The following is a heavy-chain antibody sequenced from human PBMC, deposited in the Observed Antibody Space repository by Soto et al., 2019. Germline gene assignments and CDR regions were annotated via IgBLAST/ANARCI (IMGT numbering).Heavy chain of an antibody. V-gene: IGHV3-23*01. J-gene: IGHJ4*02. Sequence: PGGSLRLSCAASGGTFSRYAMSGGRQAPGKGLEWVSAISGIGGSTFYADSVKGRFTISRDDSKNTLYPQMNSLRAEDTAVYYCAKVGFSRYNDILTGYYPESYFDYWGQGTLVTVSS. D-gene: IGHD3-9*01. CDR2: ISGIGGST. CDR3: AKVGFSRYNDILTGYYPESYFDY. CDR1: GGTFSRYA.